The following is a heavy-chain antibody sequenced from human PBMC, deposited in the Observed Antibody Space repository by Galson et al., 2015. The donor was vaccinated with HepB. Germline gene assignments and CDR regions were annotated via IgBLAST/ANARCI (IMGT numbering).Heavy chain of an antibody. D-gene: IGHD6-19*01. CDR1: GGSISSRSYY. V-gene: IGHV4-39*01. CDR2: IYYSGRT. Sequence: SETLSLTCTVSGGSISSRSYYWGWIRQPLGKGLEWIGSIYYSGRTYYNPSLKSRVTISVDTSKNQFSLKLNSVTAADMAVYYCASLGWSSSAFGYWGQGTLVTVSS. CDR3: ASLGWSSSAFGY. J-gene: IGHJ4*02.